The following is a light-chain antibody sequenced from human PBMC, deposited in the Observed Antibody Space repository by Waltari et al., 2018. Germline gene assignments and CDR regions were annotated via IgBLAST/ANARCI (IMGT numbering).Light chain of an antibody. CDR2: GAS. CDR1: QSVSRA. Sequence: EIVLTQSPGSLSSSPGERVTLSCRASQSVSRALAWYQQKPGQAPRLLIFGASNRATGIPDRFIGSGSGTDFSLTSSRLEPEDFAVYYCQHYVRLPATFGRGTKVEIK. CDR3: QHYVRLPAT. J-gene: IGKJ1*01. V-gene: IGKV3-20*01.